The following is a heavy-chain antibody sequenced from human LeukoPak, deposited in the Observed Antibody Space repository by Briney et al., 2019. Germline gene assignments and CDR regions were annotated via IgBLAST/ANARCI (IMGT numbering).Heavy chain of an antibody. V-gene: IGHV3-23*01. J-gene: IGHJ6*02. CDR1: GLTFGTYA. Sequence: GGSLRLSCAASGLTFGTYAMSWVRQAPGKGLEWVSAISGSGGSTYYADSVKGRFTISRDNAKNTLYLQMNSLRAEDTAVYYCAKLNSNYFYYGMDVWGRGTTVTVSS. CDR2: ISGSGGST. D-gene: IGHD4-11*01. CDR3: AKLNSNYFYYGMDV.